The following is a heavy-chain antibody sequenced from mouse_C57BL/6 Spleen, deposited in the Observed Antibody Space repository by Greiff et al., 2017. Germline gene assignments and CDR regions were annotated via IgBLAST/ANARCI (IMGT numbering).Heavy chain of an antibody. CDR1: GFSLTSYG. CDR3: ARGKTGYFDY. Sequence: VQLVESGPGLVQPSQSLSITCTVSGFSLTSYGVHWVRQSPGKGLEWLGVIWSGGSTDYNAAFISRLSVSKDKSKSQGFCKMNSLQADDTAIYDSARGKTGYFDYWGQGTTLTVSS. V-gene: IGHV2-2*01. CDR2: IWSGGST. J-gene: IGHJ2*01.